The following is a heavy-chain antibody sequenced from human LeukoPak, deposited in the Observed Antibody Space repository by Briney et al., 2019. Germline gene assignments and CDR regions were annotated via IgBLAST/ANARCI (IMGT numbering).Heavy chain of an antibody. J-gene: IGHJ4*02. CDR2: FDPEDGET. D-gene: IGHD3-3*01. V-gene: IGHV1-24*01. Sequence: ASVKVSCKVSGYTLTELSMHWVRQAPGKGLEWMGGFDPEDGETIYAQKFEGRVTMTEDTSTDTAYMELSSLRSEDTAVYYCATAVITIFGVVPFDYWGQGTLVTVSS. CDR3: ATAVITIFGVVPFDY. CDR1: GYTLTELS.